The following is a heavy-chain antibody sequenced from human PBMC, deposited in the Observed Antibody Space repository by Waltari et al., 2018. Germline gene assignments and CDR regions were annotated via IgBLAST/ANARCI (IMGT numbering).Heavy chain of an antibody. V-gene: IGHV4-59*01. CDR1: GGSISSYY. CDR2: IYYSGST. CDR3: ARAGSDYDSSGYYYLNGMDV. J-gene: IGHJ6*02. D-gene: IGHD3-22*01. Sequence: QVQLQESGPGLVKPSETLSLTCTVSGGSISSYYWSWIRPPPGKGLEWIGYIYYSGSTNYNPSLKSRVTISVDTSKNQFSLKLSSVTAADTAVYYCARAGSDYDSSGYYYLNGMDVWGQGTTVTVSS.